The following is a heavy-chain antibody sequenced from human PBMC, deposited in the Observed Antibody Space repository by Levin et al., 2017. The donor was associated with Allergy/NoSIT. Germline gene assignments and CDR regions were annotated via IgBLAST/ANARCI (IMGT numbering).Heavy chain of an antibody. J-gene: IGHJ6*02. D-gene: IGHD2-15*01. Sequence: ASVKVSCKASGYTFTSYGISWVRQAPGQGLEWMGLISAYNGNTNYAQKLQGRVTMTTDTSTSTAYMELRSLRSDDTAVYYCARVGGSWGDYYYGMDVWGQGTTVTVSS. CDR1: GYTFTSYG. V-gene: IGHV1-18*01. CDR2: ISAYNGNT. CDR3: ARVGGSWGDYYYGMDV.